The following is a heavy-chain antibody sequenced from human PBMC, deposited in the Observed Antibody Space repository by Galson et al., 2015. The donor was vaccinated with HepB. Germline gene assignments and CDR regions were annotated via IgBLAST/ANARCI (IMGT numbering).Heavy chain of an antibody. D-gene: IGHD6-6*01. CDR1: GFTFISSA. Sequence: SVKVSCKASGFTFISSAVQWVRQARGQRLEWIGWIVVGSGNTNYAQKFQERVTITRDMSTSTAYVELSSLRSEDTAVYYCAAVAGDSSSRYYYGMDVWGQGTTVTVSS. CDR3: AAVAGDSSSRYYYGMDV. J-gene: IGHJ6*02. V-gene: IGHV1-58*01. CDR2: IVVGSGNT.